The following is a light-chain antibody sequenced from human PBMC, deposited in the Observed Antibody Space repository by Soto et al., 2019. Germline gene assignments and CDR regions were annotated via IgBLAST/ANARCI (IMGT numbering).Light chain of an antibody. J-gene: IGLJ3*02. CDR3: SSWDDGVSGWV. V-gene: IGLV1-44*01. CDR1: SSNS. CDR2: SNN. Sequence: QSVLTQPPSASGTPGQRVTISCSGTSSNSVRWYQRFPGSAPKLLIYSNNQRPSGVPDRFSGSKSGTSASLAISGLQSEDDADYSCSSWDDGVSGWVFGGGTKVTVL.